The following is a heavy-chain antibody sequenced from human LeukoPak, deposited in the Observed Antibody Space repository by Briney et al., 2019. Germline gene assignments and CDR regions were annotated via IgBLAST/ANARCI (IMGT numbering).Heavy chain of an antibody. D-gene: IGHD3-10*01. CDR3: ARGYEGSFDY. V-gene: IGHV3-7*01. Sequence: PGGSLRLSCAASGFTFSSYWMSWVRQAPGEGLERVATIKPDGSEKYYVDSVKGRFTISRDSTKNSLYLQMNSLRVEDTAVYYCARGYEGSFDYWGQGTLVTVSS. CDR2: IKPDGSEK. CDR1: GFTFSSYW. J-gene: IGHJ4*02.